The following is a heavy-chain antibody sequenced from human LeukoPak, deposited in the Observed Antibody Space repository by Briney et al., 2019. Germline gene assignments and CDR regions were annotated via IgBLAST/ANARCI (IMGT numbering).Heavy chain of an antibody. CDR1: GYTFTRYW. CDR3: ARLPLYYDSSGPPGYFDY. Sequence: GESLKISCKGSGYTFTRYWIAWVRQMPGKGLGWMGIIYPGDSDTRYSPSFQGQVPISADKSISTAYLQWSSLKASDTAMYYCARLPLYYDSSGPPGYFDYWGQGTLVTVSS. D-gene: IGHD3-22*01. CDR2: IYPGDSDT. V-gene: IGHV5-51*01. J-gene: IGHJ4*02.